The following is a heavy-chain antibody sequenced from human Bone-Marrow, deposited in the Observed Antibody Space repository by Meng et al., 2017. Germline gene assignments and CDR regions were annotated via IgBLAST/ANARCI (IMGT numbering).Heavy chain of an antibody. V-gene: IGHV1-18*01. Sequence: ASVKVSCKASGYTFTSYGISWVRQAPGQGLEWMGWISAYNGNTNYAQKLQGRVTMTTDTSTSTAYMELRSLRSDDTAVYYRARAFPMYYYDSSGYYGPKTPLDYWGQGTLVTVS. CDR1: GYTFTSYG. J-gene: IGHJ4*02. CDR2: ISAYNGNT. CDR3: ARAFPMYYYDSSGYYGPKTPLDY. D-gene: IGHD3-22*01.